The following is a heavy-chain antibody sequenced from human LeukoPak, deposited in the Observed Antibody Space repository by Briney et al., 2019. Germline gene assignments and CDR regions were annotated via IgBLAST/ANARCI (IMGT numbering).Heavy chain of an antibody. CDR2: ISYDGSNK. CDR3: AHNTGGY. CDR1: GFTFSSYA. J-gene: IGHJ4*02. V-gene: IGHV3-30-3*01. Sequence: GGSLRLSCAASGFTFSSYAMHWVRQAPGKGLEWVAVISYDGSNKYYADSVKGRFTISRDNSKNTLYLQMNSLRAEDTAVYYCAHNTGGYWGQGTLVTVSS. D-gene: IGHD1-14*01.